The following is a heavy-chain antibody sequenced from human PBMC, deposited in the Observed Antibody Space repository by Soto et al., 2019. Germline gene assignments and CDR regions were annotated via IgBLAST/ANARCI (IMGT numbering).Heavy chain of an antibody. D-gene: IGHD3-16*01. Sequence: QVQLVESGGGVVQPGRSLRLSCAASGFTFSSYGMHWVRQAPGKGLEWVAVIWYDGSNKYYADSVKGRFTISRDNSKNTLYLQMNSLRAEDTAVYFWARGGGRGGIDYWGQGTLVTVSS. V-gene: IGHV3-33*01. J-gene: IGHJ4*02. CDR2: IWYDGSNK. CDR1: GFTFSSYG. CDR3: ARGGGRGGIDY.